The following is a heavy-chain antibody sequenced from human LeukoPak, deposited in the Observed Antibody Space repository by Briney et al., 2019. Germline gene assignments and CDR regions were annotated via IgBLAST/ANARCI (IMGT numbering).Heavy chain of an antibody. CDR1: GYSISSGYY. Sequence: EASETLSLTCTVAGYSISSGYYWGWIRQPPGKGLEWIGSIYHSASTYYNPSLKSRVTISVDTSKRQFSRKLGSVTAADTDVYYCARAAYKSTYSSGWFETSNWFDPWGQGTLVTVSS. CDR2: IYHSAST. D-gene: IGHD6-19*01. V-gene: IGHV4-38-2*02. J-gene: IGHJ5*02. CDR3: ARAAYKSTYSSGWFETSNWFDP.